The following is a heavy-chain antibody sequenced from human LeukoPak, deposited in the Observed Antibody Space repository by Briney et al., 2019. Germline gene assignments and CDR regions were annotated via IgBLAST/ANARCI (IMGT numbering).Heavy chain of an antibody. D-gene: IGHD4-23*01. Sequence: GESLMISCKGSGYIFTSYWITWGRQMPGKGLEWMGIIYPGDSDTKYSPSFQGQVTISADKSISTAYLQWSSLKASATAMYYCARRSYSGKDFDYWGQGTLVTVSS. CDR3: ARRSYSGKDFDY. V-gene: IGHV5-51*01. CDR1: GYIFTSYW. J-gene: IGHJ4*02. CDR2: IYPGDSDT.